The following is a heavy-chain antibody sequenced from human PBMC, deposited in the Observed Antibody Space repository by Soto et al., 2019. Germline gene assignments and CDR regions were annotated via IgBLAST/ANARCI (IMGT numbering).Heavy chain of an antibody. CDR3: ARQPFTLVGGVIVKTWFDP. CDR1: GGSISSSSYY. D-gene: IGHD3-10*01. Sequence: SETLSLTCTVSGGSISSSSYYWGWIRQPPGKGLEWIGSIYYSGSTYYNPSLKSRVTISVDTSKNQFSLKLSSVTAADTAVYYCARQPFTLVGGVIVKTWFDPGGQGTLVTVPS. CDR2: IYYSGST. J-gene: IGHJ5*02. V-gene: IGHV4-39*01.